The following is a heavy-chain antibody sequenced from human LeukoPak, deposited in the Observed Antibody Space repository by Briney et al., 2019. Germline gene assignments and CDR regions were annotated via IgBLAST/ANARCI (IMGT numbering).Heavy chain of an antibody. CDR1: GGTFSSYA. V-gene: IGHV1-69*04. Sequence: ASVKVSCKASGGTFSSYAISWVRQAPGQGLEWMGRIIPTLGIANYAQKYQGRVTITADKSTSTANMELSSLRSEDTAVYYCARVNYDILTGSYYYDGMDVWGQGTTVTV. CDR2: IIPTLGIA. J-gene: IGHJ6*02. D-gene: IGHD3-9*01. CDR3: ARVNYDILTGSYYYDGMDV.